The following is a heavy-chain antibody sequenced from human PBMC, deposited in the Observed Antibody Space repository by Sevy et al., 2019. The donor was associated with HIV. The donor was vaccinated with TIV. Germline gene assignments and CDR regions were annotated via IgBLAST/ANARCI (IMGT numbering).Heavy chain of an antibody. D-gene: IGHD4-17*01. J-gene: IGHJ6*02. CDR1: GFALSNYYA. CDR2: ISYDGSDK. V-gene: IGHV3-30-3*01. CDR3: ARPRANYVDNYFFYAMDV. Sequence: GGSLRLSCAASGFALSNYYAMYWVRQAPGKGLEWVALISYDGSDKYYADSVKGRFTISRDNFKNTLYLQMNSLTTEETAIYYCARPRANYVDNYFFYAMDVWGQGTMVTVSS.